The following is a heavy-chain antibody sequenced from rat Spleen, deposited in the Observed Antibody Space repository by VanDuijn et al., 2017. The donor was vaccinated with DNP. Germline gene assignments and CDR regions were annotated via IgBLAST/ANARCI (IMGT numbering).Heavy chain of an antibody. Sequence: EVQLVESGGGLVQPGRSLKLSCAASGFTFSNYGMAWVRQAPTKGLEWVASITNRVGNVYYRDSVKGRFTISRDNAKSTLYLQMDSLRTEDTATYYGTGFDYWGQGVMVTVSS. J-gene: IGHJ2*01. D-gene: IGHD4-1*01. CDR3: TGFDY. CDR1: GFTFSNYG. CDR2: ITNRVGNV. V-gene: IGHV5S13*01.